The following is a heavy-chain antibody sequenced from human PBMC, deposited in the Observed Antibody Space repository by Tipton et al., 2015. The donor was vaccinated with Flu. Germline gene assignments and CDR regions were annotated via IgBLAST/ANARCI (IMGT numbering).Heavy chain of an antibody. Sequence: SLRLSCAASGFTFSDYWLIWVRQAPGKGLQWVANIKQDGSERYYMESLRGRFTISRDNAKNSLYLKMNSLGAEDTGLYYCARGTGEGNYPYYLDHWGQGTLVTVSS. CDR3: ARGTGEGNYPYYLDH. J-gene: IGHJ4*02. CDR1: GFTFSDYW. D-gene: IGHD1-7*01. V-gene: IGHV3-7*01. CDR2: IKQDGSER.